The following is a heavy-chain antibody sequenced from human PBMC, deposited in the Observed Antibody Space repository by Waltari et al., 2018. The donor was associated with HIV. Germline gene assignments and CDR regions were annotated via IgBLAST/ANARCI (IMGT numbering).Heavy chain of an antibody. J-gene: IGHJ6*02. Sequence: QMQLVQSGAEVKKTGSSVKVSCKASGYTFTYRYLHWVRQAPGQALEWMGWITPFNGNTNYAQEVQDRVTITRDSSMSTAYMELSNLRFEDTAMYYCARSRDYGSGKDYDMDVWGQGTTVTVSS. V-gene: IGHV1-45*02. D-gene: IGHD3-10*01. CDR2: ITPFNGNT. CDR3: ARSRDYGSGKDYDMDV. CDR1: GYTFTYRY.